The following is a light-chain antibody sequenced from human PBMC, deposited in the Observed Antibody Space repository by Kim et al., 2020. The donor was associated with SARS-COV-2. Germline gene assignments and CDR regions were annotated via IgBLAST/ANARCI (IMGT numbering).Light chain of an antibody. V-gene: IGKV3-20*01. Sequence: SPGEIATLSFRASQSVSGAYLAWYQQKLGQAPRLLIYGASNRATGIPARFSGSGSGTDFTLTISRLEPEDFAVYYCYQYGNSPVTFGPGTKVDIK. CDR1: QSVSGAY. CDR3: YQYGNSPVT. CDR2: GAS. J-gene: IGKJ3*01.